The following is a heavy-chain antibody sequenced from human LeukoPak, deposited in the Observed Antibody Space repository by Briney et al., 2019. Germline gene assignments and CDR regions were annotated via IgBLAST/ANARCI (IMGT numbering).Heavy chain of an antibody. V-gene: IGHV4-38-2*02. CDR3: AKSGRYCTAGSCYYY. CDR2: IYHSGST. Sequence: PSETLSLTCTVSGYSISSGYYWGWIRQPPGKGLEWIGSIYHSGSTYYNPSLKSRVTISVDASKNQFSLKLSSVTAADTAIYYCAKSGRYCTAGSCYYYWGQGTLVTVSS. D-gene: IGHD2-15*01. J-gene: IGHJ4*02. CDR1: GYSISSGYY.